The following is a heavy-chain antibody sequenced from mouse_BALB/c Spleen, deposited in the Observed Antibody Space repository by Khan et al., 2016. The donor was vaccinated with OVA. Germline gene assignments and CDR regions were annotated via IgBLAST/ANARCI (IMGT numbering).Heavy chain of an antibody. CDR2: IDPFNGGT. Sequence: EVQLQQSGPELMKPGASVKISCKASGYSFTSYYIHWVTQSHGKSLEWIGYIDPFNGGTSYNPKFKGKATLTVDKSSSTAYMHLSSLTSDDAAVYYCARHGDVAWFAYWGQGTLVTVSA. D-gene: IGHD2-13*01. CDR3: ARHGDVAWFAY. J-gene: IGHJ3*01. CDR1: GYSFTSYY. V-gene: IGHV1S135*01.